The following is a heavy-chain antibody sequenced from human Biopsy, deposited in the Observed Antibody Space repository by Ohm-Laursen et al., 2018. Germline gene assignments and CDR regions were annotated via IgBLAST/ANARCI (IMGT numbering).Heavy chain of an antibody. CDR3: ARDGEAKYCKHGVCPSDF. J-gene: IGHJ4*02. D-gene: IGHD2-8*01. V-gene: IGHV3-21*01. CDR2: ISASGNHI. Sequence: GSLRLSCAASGFSISINYMSWVRQAPGKGLEWVSSISASGNHIYYTDSVKGRFTVSRDNGKNSVYLQMNSLRVEDTAVYYCARDGEAKYCKHGVCPSDFWGQGTLVTVSS. CDR1: GFSISINY.